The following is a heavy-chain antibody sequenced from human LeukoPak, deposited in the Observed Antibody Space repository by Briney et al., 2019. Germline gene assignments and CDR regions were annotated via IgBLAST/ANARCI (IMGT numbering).Heavy chain of an antibody. V-gene: IGHV4-38-2*02. J-gene: IGHJ6*03. D-gene: IGHD3-3*01. CDR3: ARVLYDFWSGFPSYYYYYYMDV. Sequence: SETLSLTCTVSGYSISSGYYWGWIRQPPGKGLEWIGSIYHSGSTYYNPSPKSRVTISVDTSKNQFSLKLSSVTAADTAVCYCARVLYDFWSGFPSYYYYYYMDVWGKGTTVTVSS. CDR2: IYHSGST. CDR1: GYSISSGYY.